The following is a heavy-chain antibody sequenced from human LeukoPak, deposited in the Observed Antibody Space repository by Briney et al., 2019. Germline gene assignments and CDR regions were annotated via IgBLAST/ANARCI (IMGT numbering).Heavy chain of an antibody. D-gene: IGHD3-22*01. CDR1: GFTFSSYA. CDR3: ARGPTYYYDSSGLSY. J-gene: IGHJ4*02. CDR2: ISYDGSNK. V-gene: IGHV3-30*04. Sequence: GGSLRLSCAASGFTFSSYAMHWVRQAPGKGLEWVAVISYDGSNKYYADSVKGRVTISRDNSKNTLYLQMNSLRAEDTAVYYCARGPTYYYDSSGLSYWGQGTLVTVSS.